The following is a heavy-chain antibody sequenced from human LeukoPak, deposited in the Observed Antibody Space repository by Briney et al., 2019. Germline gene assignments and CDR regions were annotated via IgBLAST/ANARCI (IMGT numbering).Heavy chain of an antibody. J-gene: IGHJ3*02. CDR1: GFTFSSYS. Sequence: GGSLRLSCAASGFTFSSYSMNWVRQAPGKGLEWVSCISDSGGYTYSADSVKGRFTISRDTSKNALYLQMNSLRAEDTAVYYCARRGLVPAFDIWGQGTMVSVTS. D-gene: IGHD3-10*02. V-gene: IGHV3-21*01. CDR3: ARRGLVPAFDI. CDR2: ISDSGGYT.